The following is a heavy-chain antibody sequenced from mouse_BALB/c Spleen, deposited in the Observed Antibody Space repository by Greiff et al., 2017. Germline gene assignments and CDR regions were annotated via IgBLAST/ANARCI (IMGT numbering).Heavy chain of an antibody. CDR2: ISDGGSYT. V-gene: IGHV5-4*02. CDR1: GFTFSDYY. CDR3: ARAYYYGSRLYAMDY. D-gene: IGHD1-1*01. Sequence: VQLKQSGGGLVKPGGSLKLSCAASGFTFSDYYMYWVRQTPEKRLVWVATISDGGSYTYYPDSVKGRFTISRDNAKNNLYLQMGSLKSEDTAMYYCARAYYYGSRLYAMDYWGQGTSVTVSS. J-gene: IGHJ4*01.